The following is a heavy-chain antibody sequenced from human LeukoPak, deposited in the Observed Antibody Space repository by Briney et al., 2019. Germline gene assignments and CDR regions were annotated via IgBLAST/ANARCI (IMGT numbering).Heavy chain of an antibody. D-gene: IGHD3-16*02. CDR1: GGSISSYY. Sequence: SETLSLTCTVSGGSISSYYWSWIRQPPGKGLEWIGYTYTSGSTNYNPSLKSRVTISVDTSKNQFSLKLSSVTAADTAVYYCARGHDYVWGSYRHWGQGTLVTVSS. CDR3: ARGHDYVWGSYRH. J-gene: IGHJ4*02. CDR2: TYTSGST. V-gene: IGHV4-4*09.